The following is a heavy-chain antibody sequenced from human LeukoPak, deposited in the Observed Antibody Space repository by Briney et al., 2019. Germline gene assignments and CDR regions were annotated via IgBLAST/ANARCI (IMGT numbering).Heavy chain of an antibody. Sequence: GESLKISCQASGYTFTTFWIGWVRRMPGKGLEWIGIVNPGDSDTRYSPSFQGQVTLSVDKSINTAYLQWSSLKASDTALYYCARRQIRTHFDYWAQGTLVTVSS. CDR2: VNPGDSDT. J-gene: IGHJ4*02. CDR3: ARRQIRTHFDY. CDR1: GYTFTTFW. V-gene: IGHV5-51*01. D-gene: IGHD1-1*01.